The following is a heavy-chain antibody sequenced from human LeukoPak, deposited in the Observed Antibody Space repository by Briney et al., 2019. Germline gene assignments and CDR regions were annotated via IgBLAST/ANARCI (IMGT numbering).Heavy chain of an antibody. Sequence: SETLSLTCAVYGGSFSGYYWSWIRQPPGKGLEWIGEINHSGSTNYNPSLKSRVTISVDTSKNQFSRKLSSVTAADTAVYYCARAGSYGYDYWGQGTLVTVSS. J-gene: IGHJ4*02. V-gene: IGHV4-34*01. CDR3: ARAGSYGYDY. D-gene: IGHD5-18*01. CDR1: GGSFSGYY. CDR2: INHSGST.